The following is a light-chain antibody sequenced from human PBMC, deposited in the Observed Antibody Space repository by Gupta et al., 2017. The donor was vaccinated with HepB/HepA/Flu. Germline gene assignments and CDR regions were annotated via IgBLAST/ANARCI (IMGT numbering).Light chain of an antibody. Sequence: DIVMTQSPESLAVSLGERDTINCKSSQSVLYSFNNKNYLAWYQRKPGQPPKLLVYWASTRESGVPDRFSGSGSGTDFTLTISSLQAEDVAVYYCQQYYSTPLTCGQGTRLEIK. V-gene: IGKV4-1*01. CDR1: QSVLYSFNNKNY. CDR3: QQYYSTPLT. J-gene: IGKJ5*01. CDR2: WAS.